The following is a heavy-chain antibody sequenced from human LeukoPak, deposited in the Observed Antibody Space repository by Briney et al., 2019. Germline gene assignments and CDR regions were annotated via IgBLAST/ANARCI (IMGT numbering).Heavy chain of an antibody. Sequence: ASVKVSCKASGYTFTSYGISWVRQATGQGLEWLGWMSASSGNTGYAQKFQGRVSMTRATSISTAYLELTSLTFDDTAVYYCARTPPKGDIDYWGQGTLVTVSS. D-gene: IGHD2-21*02. J-gene: IGHJ4*02. V-gene: IGHV1-8*02. CDR2: MSASSGNT. CDR1: GYTFTSYG. CDR3: ARTPPKGDIDY.